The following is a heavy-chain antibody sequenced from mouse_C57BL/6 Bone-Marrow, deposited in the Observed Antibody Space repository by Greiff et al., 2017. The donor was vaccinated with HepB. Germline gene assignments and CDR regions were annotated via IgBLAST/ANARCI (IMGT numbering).Heavy chain of an antibody. CDR2: IDPSDSNT. CDR1: GYTFTSYW. Sequence: QVQLQQPGAELVMPGASVKLSCKASGYTFTSYWMHWVKQRPGQGLEWIGEIDPSDSNTNYNQKFKGKSTLTVDKSSSTAYMQLSSLTSEDSAVYYCASSGQLRLERTWVAYWGQGTLVTVSA. D-gene: IGHD3-2*02. V-gene: IGHV1-69*01. CDR3: ASSGQLRLERTWVAY. J-gene: IGHJ3*01.